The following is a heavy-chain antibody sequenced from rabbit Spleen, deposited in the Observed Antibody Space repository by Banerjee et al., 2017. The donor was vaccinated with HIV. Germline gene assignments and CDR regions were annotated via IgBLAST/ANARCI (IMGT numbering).Heavy chain of an antibody. CDR2: IDPVFGST. CDR3: ARDTGSSFSSYGMDL. CDR1: GFSFGDRDV. Sequence: QEQLVESGGGLVQPEGSLTLTCKASGFSFGDRDVMCWVRQAPGNGLEWIGCIDPVFGSTYYATWEKGRFTISKTSSTTVTLQMTSLTVADTATYFCARDTGSSFSSYGMDLWGPGTLVTVS. D-gene: IGHD8-1*01. J-gene: IGHJ6*01. V-gene: IGHV1S45*01.